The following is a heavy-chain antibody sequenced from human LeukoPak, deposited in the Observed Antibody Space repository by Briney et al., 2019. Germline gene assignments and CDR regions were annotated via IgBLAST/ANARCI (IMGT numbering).Heavy chain of an antibody. V-gene: IGHV3-11*04. CDR1: GFTFSDYY. Sequence: GGSLRLSCAASGFTFSDYYMSWIRQAPGKGLEWVSYTSSSSSTIYYADSVKGRFTISRDNGKNSLYLQMNSLRAEDTAVYYCARGGSFEYYYGSGSYEAFDIWGQGTMVTVSS. D-gene: IGHD3-10*01. CDR3: ARGGSFEYYYGSGSYEAFDI. CDR2: TSSSSSTI. J-gene: IGHJ3*02.